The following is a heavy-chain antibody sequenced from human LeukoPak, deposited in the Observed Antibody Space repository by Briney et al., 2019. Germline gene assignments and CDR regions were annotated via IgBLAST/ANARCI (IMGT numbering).Heavy chain of an antibody. CDR3: ARDYYDSSGYSFDP. V-gene: IGHV1-18*01. CDR2: ISAYNGNT. CDR1: GYTFTSYG. J-gene: IGHJ5*02. D-gene: IGHD3-22*01. Sequence: GASVKVSCKASGYTFTSYGISWVRQAPGQGLEWMGWISAYNGNTNYAQKLQGRVTMTTDTSTSTAYMELSSLGSEDTAVYYCARDYYDSSGYSFDPWGQGTLVTVSS.